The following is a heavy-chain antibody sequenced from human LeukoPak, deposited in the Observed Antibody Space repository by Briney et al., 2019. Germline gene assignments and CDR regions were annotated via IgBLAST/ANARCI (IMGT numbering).Heavy chain of an antibody. Sequence: GGSLRLSCAASGFTFSRYWMTWVRQAPGKGLEWVANIKQDGSEKYYVDSVKGRFTMSRDNAKNSLYLQMKSLRAEDTAVYYCARGISISHDYYYYMDVWGKGTTVTVSS. CDR2: IKQDGSEK. CDR3: ARGISISHDYYYYMDV. V-gene: IGHV3-7*01. D-gene: IGHD3-16*02. J-gene: IGHJ6*03. CDR1: GFTFSRYW.